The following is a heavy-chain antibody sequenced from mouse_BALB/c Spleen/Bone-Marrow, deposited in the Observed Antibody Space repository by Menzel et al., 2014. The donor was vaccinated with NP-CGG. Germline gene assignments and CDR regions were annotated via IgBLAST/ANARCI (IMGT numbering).Heavy chain of an antibody. CDR1: GFTFXGYY. Sequence: EVKVEESGGGLVQPGGSLRLSCETSGFTFXGYYISWVRQPPGKALEWLGFIRNKANGYHSEHSVYVKGTFTIYRDNCKSILYLQRNTFRAYDSATYYCARVYDCDYGYAMDYWGQGTSVTVSS. V-gene: IGHV7-3*02. CDR2: IRNKANGYHS. D-gene: IGHD2-3*01. J-gene: IGHJ4*01. CDR3: ARVYDCDYGYAMDY.